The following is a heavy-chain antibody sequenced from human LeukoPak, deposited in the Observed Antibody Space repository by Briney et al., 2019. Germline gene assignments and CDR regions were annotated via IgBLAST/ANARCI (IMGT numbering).Heavy chain of an antibody. CDR2: IYHSGST. V-gene: IGHV4-30-2*01. CDR3: ARAIPSWGHETFDY. J-gene: IGHJ4*02. D-gene: IGHD2-2*01. Sequence: QTLSLTCTISGGSISSECFYWSWIPPPTGKGLVWIGYIYHSGSTYYNPPLKIRVTISVDRSKNQFSLELSAVTAADKAVYYCARAIPSWGHETFDYWGQGTLVTVSS. CDR1: GGSISSECFY.